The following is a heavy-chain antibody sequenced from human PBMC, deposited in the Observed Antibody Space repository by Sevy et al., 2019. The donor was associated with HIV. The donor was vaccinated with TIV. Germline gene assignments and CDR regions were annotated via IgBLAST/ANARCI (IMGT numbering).Heavy chain of an antibody. J-gene: IGHJ4*02. Sequence: GGSLRLSCAASGFSFSSYSVSWVRQAPGKGLEWVASISSSNSYIYYADSVKGRFTIYRDNAKNSLFLHMNTLRAEDTAVYYCARSYSSSWYILYYFEYWGQVTPVTVSS. D-gene: IGHD6-13*01. V-gene: IGHV3-21*01. CDR1: GFSFSSYS. CDR2: ISSSNSYI. CDR3: ARSYSSSWYILYYFEY.